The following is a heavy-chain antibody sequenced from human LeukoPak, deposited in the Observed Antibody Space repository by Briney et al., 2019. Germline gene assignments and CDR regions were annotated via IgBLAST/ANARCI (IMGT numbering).Heavy chain of an antibody. Sequence: GESLKISCKGSGYSFTSSWIGWVRQLPEKGLEWMGIMYPGDSDTRYSPSFQGQVTISADKSISTAYLQWSSLKASDTAMYYCATLGLNSGSYFGFDYWGQGTLVTVSS. V-gene: IGHV5-51*01. CDR1: GYSFTSSW. J-gene: IGHJ4*02. D-gene: IGHD1-26*01. CDR3: ATLGLNSGSYFGFDY. CDR2: MYPGDSDT.